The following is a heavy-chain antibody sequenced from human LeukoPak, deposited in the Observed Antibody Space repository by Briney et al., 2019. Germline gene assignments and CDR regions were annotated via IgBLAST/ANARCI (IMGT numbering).Heavy chain of an antibody. CDR1: GGSISSYY. V-gene: IGHV4-59*01. Sequence: SETLSLTCTASGGSISSYYWSWIRQPPGKGLEWIGYIYYSGSTNYNPSLKSRVTISVDTSKNQFSLKLSSVTAADTAVYYCARVTYCGGDCYTRGNWFDPWGQGTLVTVSS. CDR2: IYYSGST. D-gene: IGHD2-21*02. CDR3: ARVTYCGGDCYTRGNWFDP. J-gene: IGHJ5*02.